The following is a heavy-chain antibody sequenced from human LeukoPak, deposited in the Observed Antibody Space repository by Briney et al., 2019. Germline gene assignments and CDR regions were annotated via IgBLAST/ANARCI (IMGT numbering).Heavy chain of an antibody. CDR3: ANLMGYGGNSESFDY. Sequence: GGSLRLSCAASGFTFSSYSMNWVRQAPGKGLEWVSSISSSSSYIYYADSVKGRFTISRDNAKNSLYLQMNSLRAEDTAVYYCANLMGYGGNSESFDYWGQGTLVTVSS. CDR2: ISSSSSYI. V-gene: IGHV3-21*01. CDR1: GFTFSSYS. D-gene: IGHD4-23*01. J-gene: IGHJ4*02.